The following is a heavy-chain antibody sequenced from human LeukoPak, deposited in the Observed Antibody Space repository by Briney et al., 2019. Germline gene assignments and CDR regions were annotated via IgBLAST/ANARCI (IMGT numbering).Heavy chain of an antibody. CDR3: ARNRGYSYGYGDY. V-gene: IGHV1-2*02. J-gene: IGHJ4*01. CDR2: INPNSGGT. CDR1: GYTFSTYS. D-gene: IGHD5-18*01. Sequence: ASVKVSCKASGYTFSTYSIHWVRQAPGQGLEWMGWINPNSGGTNYAQKFQGRVTMTRDTSISTAYMELRSLRSDDTAVYYCARNRGYSYGYGDYWGQGTLVTVSS.